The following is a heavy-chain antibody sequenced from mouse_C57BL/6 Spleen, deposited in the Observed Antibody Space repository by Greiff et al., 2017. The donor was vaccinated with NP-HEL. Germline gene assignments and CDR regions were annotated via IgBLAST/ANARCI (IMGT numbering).Heavy chain of an antibody. V-gene: IGHV5-4*01. CDR3: ARGLNYFDY. Sequence: EVQVVESGGGLVKPGGSLKLSCAASGFTFSSYAMSWVRQTPEKRLEWVATISDGGSYTYYPDNVKGRFTISRDNAKNNLYLQMSHLKSEDTAMYYCARGLNYFDYWGQGTTLTVSS. J-gene: IGHJ2*01. CDR2: ISDGGSYT. D-gene: IGHD1-2*01. CDR1: GFTFSSYA.